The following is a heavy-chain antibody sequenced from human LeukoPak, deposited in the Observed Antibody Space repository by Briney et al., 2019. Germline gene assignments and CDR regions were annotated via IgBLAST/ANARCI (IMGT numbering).Heavy chain of an antibody. V-gene: IGHV3-23*01. CDR1: GFTFSSYA. D-gene: IGHD6-19*01. CDR3: AKGYSSGWAPFDY. Sequence: GGSLRLSCAASGFTFSSYAMSWVRQAPGKGLEWVSAISGSGGSTYYADSVKGRFTISRDNSKNTLYLQMNSQRAEDTAVYYCAKGYSSGWAPFDYWGQGTLVTVSS. J-gene: IGHJ4*02. CDR2: ISGSGGST.